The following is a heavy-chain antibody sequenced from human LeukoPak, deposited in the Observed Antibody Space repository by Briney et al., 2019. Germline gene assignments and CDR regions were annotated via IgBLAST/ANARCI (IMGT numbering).Heavy chain of an antibody. V-gene: IGHV3-74*01. CDR2: INSDGSNT. D-gene: IGHD6-25*01. J-gene: IGHJ4*02. CDR1: GFTFRSSW. CDR3: ARGYSSGSRIDY. Sequence: PGGSLRLSCAATGFTFRSSWMHWVRQAPGKGLVWVSRINSDGSNTAYADSVKGRFTISRDNAKNTVYLQMNSLRAEDTAVYYCARGYSSGSRIDYWGQGTLVTVSS.